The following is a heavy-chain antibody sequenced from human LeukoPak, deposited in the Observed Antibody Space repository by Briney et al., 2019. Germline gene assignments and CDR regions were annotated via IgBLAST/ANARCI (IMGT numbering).Heavy chain of an antibody. J-gene: IGHJ3*02. CDR1: GGSISSYY. CDR2: IYYYGST. Sequence: SETLSLTCTVSGGSISSYYWSWIRQPPGKGLEWIGSIYYYGSTNYNPSLKSRVTTSVDTSKNQFSLKLSSVTGADTAVYYCASNGIGRAFDIWGQGTMVTVSS. V-gene: IGHV4-59*08. D-gene: IGHD1-26*01. CDR3: ASNGIGRAFDI.